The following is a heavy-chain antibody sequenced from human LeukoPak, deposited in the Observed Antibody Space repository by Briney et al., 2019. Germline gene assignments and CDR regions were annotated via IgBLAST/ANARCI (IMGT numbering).Heavy chain of an antibody. CDR2: ISAYNGNT. CDR3: RSGGRWNGGGGFDY. CDR1: GYTFTSYG. V-gene: IGHV1-18*01. J-gene: IGHJ4*02. Sequence: GASVTVSCKASGYTFTSYGISWVRQAPGQGLEWMGWISAYNGNTNYAQKLQGRVTMTTDTSTSTAYMALRRLRSNDTAVYDCRSGGRWNGGGGFDYWGQGTLVTVSS. D-gene: IGHD1-1*01.